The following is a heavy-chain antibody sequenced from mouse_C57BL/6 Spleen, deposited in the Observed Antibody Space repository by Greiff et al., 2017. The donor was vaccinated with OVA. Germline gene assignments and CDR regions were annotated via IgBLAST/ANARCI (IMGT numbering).Heavy chain of an antibody. CDR2: IWVDGST. J-gene: IGHJ4*01. V-gene: IGHV2-3*01. D-gene: IGHD1-1*01. CDR1: GFSLTSYG. Sequence: QVQLKESGPGLAAPSQSLSITCTVSGFSLTSYGVSWVRQPPGKGLEWLGVIWVDGSTNYHSALISRLGICQDNSKIQVFLILHSLQTDDAATYYGALLTTVVAPYGMDSGGQGISAT. CDR3: ALLTTVVAPYGMDS.